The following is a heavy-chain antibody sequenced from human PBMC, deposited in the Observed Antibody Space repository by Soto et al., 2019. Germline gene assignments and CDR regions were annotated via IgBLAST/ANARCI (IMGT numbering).Heavy chain of an antibody. V-gene: IGHV3-23*01. CDR3: AKDLYGSGSYHTSYYMDV. CDR2: ISGSGGST. J-gene: IGHJ6*03. CDR1: GFTFSSYA. Sequence: GGSLRLSCAASGFTFSSYAMSWVRQAPGKGLEWVSAISGSGGSTYYADSVKGRFTISRDNSKNTLYLQMNSLRAEDTAVYYCAKDLYGSGSYHTSYYMDVWGKGTTVTVSS. D-gene: IGHD3-10*01.